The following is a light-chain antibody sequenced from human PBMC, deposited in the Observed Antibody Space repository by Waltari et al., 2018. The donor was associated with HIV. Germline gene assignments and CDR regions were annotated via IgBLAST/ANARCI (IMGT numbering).Light chain of an antibody. CDR3: AAWDDRLDGQGV. J-gene: IGLJ3*02. V-gene: IGLV1-44*01. Sequence: QSVLTQPPSASGTPGQRVTISCSGTRSNIGTNTVNWYQIISGTAPKLLIYNENHAPSGVPDRFSGSGPGTSAALAISGLQSGDEADYYWAAWDDRLDGQGVLGGGTPLTVL. CDR1: RSNIGTNT. CDR2: NEN.